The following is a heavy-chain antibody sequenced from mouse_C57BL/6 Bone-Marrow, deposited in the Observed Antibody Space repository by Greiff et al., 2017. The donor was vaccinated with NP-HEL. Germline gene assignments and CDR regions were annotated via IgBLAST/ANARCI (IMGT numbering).Heavy chain of an antibody. D-gene: IGHD1-1*01. CDR3: AKGSGSSSIFDG. J-gene: IGHJ1*03. CDR1: GYTFTSYT. Sequence: VQLQQSGAELARPGASVKMSCKASGYTFTSYTMHWVKQRPGQGLEWIGYINPSSGYTKYNQKFKDKATLTADKSSSTAYMQLSSLTSEDSAVYYCAKGSGSSSIFDGWGTGTTVTVSS. CDR2: INPSSGYT. V-gene: IGHV1-4*01.